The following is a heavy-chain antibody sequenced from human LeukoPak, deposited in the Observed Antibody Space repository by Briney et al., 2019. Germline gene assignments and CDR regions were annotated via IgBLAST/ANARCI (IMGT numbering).Heavy chain of an antibody. Sequence: PSETLSLTCTVSSRSISSSNDYCRWIRQPPGKGVECIVKIYYSGSTNYNPSLKSQLTIPVDTSKNPFSLKLSAVTDADTAVYYCARVRGRWMANYYYYLDVWGKGTRVTVSS. CDR3: ARVRGRWMANYYYYLDV. CDR1: SRSISSSNDY. CDR2: IYYSGST. J-gene: IGHJ6*03. V-gene: IGHV4-39*07. D-gene: IGHD5-24*01.